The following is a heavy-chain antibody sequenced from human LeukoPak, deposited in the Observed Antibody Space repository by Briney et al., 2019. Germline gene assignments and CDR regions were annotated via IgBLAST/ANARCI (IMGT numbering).Heavy chain of an antibody. D-gene: IGHD1-14*01. Sequence: GGSLRLSCAASGFTFSNAWMSWVRQAPGKGLEWVGRIKSKTDGGTTDYAAPVKGRFTISRDDSKNTLYLQMNSLKTEDTAVYYCTTDPVGNRDYYYYYYMDVWGKGTTVTVSS. CDR1: GFTFSNAW. CDR3: TTDPVGNRDYYYYYYMDV. V-gene: IGHV3-15*01. J-gene: IGHJ6*03. CDR2: IKSKTDGGTT.